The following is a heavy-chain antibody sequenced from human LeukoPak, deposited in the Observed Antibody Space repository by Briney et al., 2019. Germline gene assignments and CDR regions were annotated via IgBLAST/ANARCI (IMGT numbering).Heavy chain of an antibody. D-gene: IGHD3-10*01. Sequence: GGSLRLSCAASGFTFSSYAMSWVRQAPGKGLEWVSAISGSGGSTYYADSVKGRFTISRGNSKNALYLQMNSLRAEDTAVYYCAKGSGNYYGSGSYYNDVVYWGQGALVTVSS. V-gene: IGHV3-23*01. J-gene: IGHJ4*02. CDR1: GFTFSSYA. CDR3: AKGSGNYYGSGSYYNDVVY. CDR2: ISGSGGST.